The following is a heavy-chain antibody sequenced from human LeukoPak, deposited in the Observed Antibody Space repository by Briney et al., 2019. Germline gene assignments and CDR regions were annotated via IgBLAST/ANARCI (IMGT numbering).Heavy chain of an antibody. J-gene: IGHJ5*02. V-gene: IGHV5-51*01. CDR2: IYPDDSDT. D-gene: IGHD6-13*01. CDR1: GYTFTNYW. CDR3: ARRGSSWYDA. Sequence: GESLKISCRASGYTFTNYWISWVRQLPAKGLEWMVIIYPDDSDTKYSPSFQGQVTISADRTISTAYLQWSSLKASDNAMYYCARRGSSWYDAWGQGTLVTVSS.